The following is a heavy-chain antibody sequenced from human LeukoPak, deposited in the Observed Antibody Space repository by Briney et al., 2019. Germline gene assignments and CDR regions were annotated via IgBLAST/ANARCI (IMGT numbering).Heavy chain of an antibody. CDR2: IYYSGST. CDR3: ASAPRDCSGGSCFDFDY. D-gene: IGHD2-15*01. V-gene: IGHV4-59*01. Sequence: SETLALTCTVSGGSISSYYWSWIRQPPGKGLEWIGHIYYSGSTNCNPSLKSRVTISVDTSKNQFSLKLSSVTAADTAVYYCASAPRDCSGGSCFDFDYWGQGTLVTVSS. J-gene: IGHJ4*02. CDR1: GGSISSYY.